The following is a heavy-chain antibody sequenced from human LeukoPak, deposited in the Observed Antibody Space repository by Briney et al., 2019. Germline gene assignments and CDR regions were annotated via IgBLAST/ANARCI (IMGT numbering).Heavy chain of an antibody. CDR2: IYHSGST. V-gene: IGHV4-38-2*02. D-gene: IGHD1-26*01. J-gene: IGHJ4*02. CDR3: ARGVGAKRALDY. CDR1: GYSISSGYY. Sequence: SETLSLTCTVSGYSISSGYYWGWIRQPPGKGLEWIGSIYHSGSTYYNPSLKSRVTISVDTSKNQFSLKLSSVTAADTAVYYCARGVGAKRALDYWGQGTLVTVSS.